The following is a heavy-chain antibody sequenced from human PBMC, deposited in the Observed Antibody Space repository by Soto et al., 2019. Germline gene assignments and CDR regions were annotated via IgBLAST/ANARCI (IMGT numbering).Heavy chain of an antibody. CDR1: GFPFSSYT. D-gene: IGHD2-2*01. CDR2: ISFDGSGK. Sequence: GGSLRLSCTASGFPFSSYTMHWLRRAPGKGLEWVGIISFDGSGKYYADWLKGRIVISRDNSKDSLYLQMDTLRPDDTAIYYCARDTVTSLTPYQGFYYYGMDVWGQGTTVTVSS. V-gene: IGHV3-30*09. J-gene: IGHJ6*02. CDR3: ARDTVTSLTPYQGFYYYGMDV.